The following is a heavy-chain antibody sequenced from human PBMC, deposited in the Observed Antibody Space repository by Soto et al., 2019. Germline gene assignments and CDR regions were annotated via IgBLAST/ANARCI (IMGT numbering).Heavy chain of an antibody. CDR3: ARETLRDAIDI. CDR2: IRANDESI. J-gene: IGHJ3*02. Sequence: PGGSLRLSCVASGFDFRSYEMNWVRQAPGKGLEWVSNIRANDESIYYADSVKGRVSVSRDNAKNSLFLEMNSLRVDDTAVYYCARETLRDAIDIWGRGTMVTVSS. V-gene: IGHV3-48*03. CDR1: GFDFRSYE.